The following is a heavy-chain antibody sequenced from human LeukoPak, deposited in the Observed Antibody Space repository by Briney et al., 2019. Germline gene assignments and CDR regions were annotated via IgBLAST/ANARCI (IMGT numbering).Heavy chain of an antibody. CDR2: ISAYNGDT. Sequence: GASVKVSCRASGYTFTTYGITWVRQAPGQGLEWMGWISAYNGDTDYAQKLQGRVTMTTDTSTSTAYMELRSLTSDDTAFYDCARGKGARDYWGQGTLVTVSS. CDR1: GYTFTTYG. V-gene: IGHV1-18*01. CDR3: ARGKGARDY. J-gene: IGHJ4*02.